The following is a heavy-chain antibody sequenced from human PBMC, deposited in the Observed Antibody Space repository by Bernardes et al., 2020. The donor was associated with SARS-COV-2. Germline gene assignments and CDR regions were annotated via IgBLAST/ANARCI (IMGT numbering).Heavy chain of an antibody. CDR2: ISSSSSYI. V-gene: IGHV3-21*01. D-gene: IGHD2-15*01. CDR1: GFTFSSYS. CDR3: ARKGYCSGGSCYGIGGYGMDV. Sequence: GGSLRLSCAASGFTFSSYSMNWVRQAPGKGLEWVSSISSSSSYIYYADSVKGRFTISRDNAKNSLYLQMNSLRAEDTAVYYCARKGYCSGGSCYGIGGYGMDVWGQGTTVTVSS. J-gene: IGHJ6*02.